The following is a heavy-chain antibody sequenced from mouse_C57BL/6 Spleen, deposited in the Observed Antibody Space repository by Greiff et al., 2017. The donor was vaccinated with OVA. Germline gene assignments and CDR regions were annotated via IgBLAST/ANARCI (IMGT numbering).Heavy chain of an antibody. V-gene: IGHV1-58*01. CDR1: GYTFTSYG. Sequence: EVKLMESGAELVRPGSSVKMSCKTSGYTFTSYGINWVKQRPGQGLEWIGYIYIGNGYTEYNEKFKGKATLTSDTSSSTAYMQLSSLTSEDSAIYFCARSEGYDYLYCDYWGQGTTLTVSS. D-gene: IGHD2-4*01. CDR2: IYIGNGYT. J-gene: IGHJ2*01. CDR3: ARSEGYDYLYCDY.